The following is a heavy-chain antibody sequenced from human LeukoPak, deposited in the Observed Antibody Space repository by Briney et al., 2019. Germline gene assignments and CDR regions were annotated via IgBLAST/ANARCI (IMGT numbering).Heavy chain of an antibody. Sequence: PGGSLRLSCAASGFTFGSYWMSWVRQAPGKGLKWVANIKQDGSEKYYVDSVKGRFTISRDNAKNSLYLQMNSLRAEDTAVYYCARDRKYCSSTSCYADFDYWGQGTLVTVSS. CDR2: IKQDGSEK. CDR3: ARDRKYCSSTSCYADFDY. J-gene: IGHJ4*02. D-gene: IGHD2-2*01. CDR1: GFTFGSYW. V-gene: IGHV3-7*01.